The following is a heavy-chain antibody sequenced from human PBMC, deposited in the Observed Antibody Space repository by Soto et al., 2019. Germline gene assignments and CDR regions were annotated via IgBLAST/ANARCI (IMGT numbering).Heavy chain of an antibody. CDR1: GYTFTSYA. J-gene: IGHJ4*02. CDR2: INAGNGNT. D-gene: IGHD3-22*01. Sequence: GASVKVSCKASGYTFTSYAMRWVRQAPGQRLEWMGWINAGNGNTKYSQKFQGRVTITRDTSASTAYMELSSLRSEDTAVYYCASNTYYYDSSGYYSFDYWGQGTLVTVSS. CDR3: ASNTYYYDSSGYYSFDY. V-gene: IGHV1-3*01.